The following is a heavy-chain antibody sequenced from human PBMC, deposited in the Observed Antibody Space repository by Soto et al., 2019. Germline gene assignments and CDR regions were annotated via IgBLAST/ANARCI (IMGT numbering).Heavy chain of an antibody. CDR2: STLTLVAP. CDR1: DTPSPAT. D-gene: IGHD2-21*02. V-gene: IGHV1-2*02. Sequence: GASVKVPARLLDTPSPATIYTGCGRPLDKGLSGWDGSTLTLVAPTPQRFLGRVTMTSDTSTSTVYMEVSSLRSEDTAVYYCARGGDVVLVTAPLDHWGQGTLVTVSS. J-gene: IGHJ5*02. CDR3: ARGGDVVLVTAPLDH.